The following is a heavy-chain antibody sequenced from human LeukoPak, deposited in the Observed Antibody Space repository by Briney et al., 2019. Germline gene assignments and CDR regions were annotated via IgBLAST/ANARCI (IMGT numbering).Heavy chain of an antibody. J-gene: IGHJ3*02. D-gene: IGHD6-13*01. Sequence: GGSLRLSCAASGFTFDDYAMHWVRQAPGKGLEWVSGISWNSGSIGYADSVKGRFTISRDNAKNSLYLQMNSLRAEDMALYYCAKGLVENSSSWDELLAFDIWGQGTMVTVSS. CDR2: ISWNSGSI. CDR3: AKGLVENSSSWDELLAFDI. CDR1: GFTFDDYA. V-gene: IGHV3-9*03.